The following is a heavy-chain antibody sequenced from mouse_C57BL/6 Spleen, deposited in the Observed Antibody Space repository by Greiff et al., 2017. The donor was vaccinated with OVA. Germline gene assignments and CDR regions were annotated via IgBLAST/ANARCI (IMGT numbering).Heavy chain of an antibody. J-gene: IGHJ4*01. CDR2: INPNNGGT. D-gene: IGHD2-4*01. Sequence: EVQLQQSGPELVKPGASVKMSCKASGYTFTDYNMHWVKQSHGKSLEWIGYINPNNGGTSYNQKFKGKATLTVHKSSSTAYMELRSLTSEDSAGYYCARLVFFMDYDVPYAMDYWGQGTSVTVSS. V-gene: IGHV1-22*01. CDR3: ARLVFFMDYDVPYAMDY. CDR1: GYTFTDYN.